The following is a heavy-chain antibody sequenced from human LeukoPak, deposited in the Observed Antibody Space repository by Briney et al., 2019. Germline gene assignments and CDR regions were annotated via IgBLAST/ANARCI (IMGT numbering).Heavy chain of an antibody. CDR3: AKDLKDSSGSSFDY. CDR1: GFTFDDYA. CDR2: ISWNSGSI. D-gene: IGHD3-22*01. Sequence: GGSLRPSCAASGFTFDDYAMHWVRQAPGKGLEWVSGISWNSGSIGYADSVKGRFTISRDNTKNSLYLQMNSLRAEDTALYYCAKDLKDSSGSSFDYWGQGTLVTVSS. J-gene: IGHJ4*02. V-gene: IGHV3-9*01.